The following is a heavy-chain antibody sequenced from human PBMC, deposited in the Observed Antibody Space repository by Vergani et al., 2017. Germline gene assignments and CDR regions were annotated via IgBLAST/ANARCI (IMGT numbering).Heavy chain of an antibody. V-gene: IGHV4-59*01. CDR1: GGSISSYY. J-gene: IGHJ5*02. CDR2: IYYSGST. Sequence: QVQLQESGPGLVKPSETLSLTCTVSGGSISSYYWSWIRQPPGKGLEWIGYIYYSGSTNYNPSLKSRVTISVDTSKNQFSLKLSSVTAADTAVYYCARDSWTSELRGVYWFDTWGQGTLVSVSS. CDR3: ARDSWTSELRGVYWFDT. D-gene: IGHD3-10*01.